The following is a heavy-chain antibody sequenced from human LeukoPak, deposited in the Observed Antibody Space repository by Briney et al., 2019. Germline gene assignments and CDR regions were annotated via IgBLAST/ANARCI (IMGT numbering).Heavy chain of an antibody. V-gene: IGHV4-59*01. CDR3: ARADRFSYWFDP. CDR2: IYYSEST. Sequence: SETLSLTCTVSGGSISSFYWSWIRQPPGKGLEWIGYIYYSESTNYHPSLKSRVTISVDTSKNQLSLKLSSVTAADTAVYYCARADRFSYWFDPWGQGTLVTVSS. J-gene: IGHJ5*02. CDR1: GGSISSFY.